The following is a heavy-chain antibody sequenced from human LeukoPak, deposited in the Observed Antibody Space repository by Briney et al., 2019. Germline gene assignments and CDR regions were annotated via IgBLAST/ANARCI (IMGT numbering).Heavy chain of an antibody. J-gene: IGHJ5*02. V-gene: IGHV1-8*01. D-gene: IGHD3-10*01. CDR2: MNPINGNT. CDR1: GFTFTNYD. Sequence: ASVKVSCKATGFTFTNYDINWVPQAPGQGLEWMGWMNPINGNTGYAQKFQGRVTMTRDTSISTAYMELRSLTSEDTAVYYCVRDGEGVAISVNYWFAPWGQGTLVTVSS. CDR3: VRDGEGVAISVNYWFAP.